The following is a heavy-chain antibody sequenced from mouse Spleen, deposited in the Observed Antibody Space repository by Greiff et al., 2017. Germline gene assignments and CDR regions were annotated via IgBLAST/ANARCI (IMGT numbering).Heavy chain of an antibody. CDR2: INPSTGGT. Sequence: EVQLQQSGPELVKPGASVKISCKASGYSFTGYYMNWVKQSPEKSLEWIGEINPSTGGTTYNQKFKAKATLTVDKSSSTAYMQLKSLTSEDSAVYYCAREGVRRRHYAMDYWGQGTSVTVSS. V-gene: IGHV1-42*01. CDR1: GYSFTGYY. CDR3: AREGVRRRHYAMDY. J-gene: IGHJ4*01. D-gene: IGHD2-14*01.